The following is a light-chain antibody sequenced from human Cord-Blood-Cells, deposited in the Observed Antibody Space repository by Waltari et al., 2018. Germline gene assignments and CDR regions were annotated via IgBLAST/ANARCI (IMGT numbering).Light chain of an antibody. CDR1: QDISNY. CDR3: QQYDNLFT. CDR2: DAS. J-gene: IGKJ3*01. Sequence: DIQMTQSPSSLSASVGDRVTITCQASQDISNYLNWYQQKPGKAPKLLIYDASNLETVVPSRFSGSASRTDFTFTISILQPEDIATYYCQQYDNLFTFGPGTKVDIK. V-gene: IGKV1-33*01.